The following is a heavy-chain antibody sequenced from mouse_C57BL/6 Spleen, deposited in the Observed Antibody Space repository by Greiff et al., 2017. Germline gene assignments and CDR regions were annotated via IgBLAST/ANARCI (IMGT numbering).Heavy chain of an antibody. V-gene: IGHV1-53*01. Sequence: VQLQQPGTELVKPGASVKLSCKASGYTFTSYWMHWVKQRPGQGLEWIGNINPSNGGTNYNEKFKSKATLTVDKSSSTAYMQLSSLTSEDSAVYYCARYDFYDGYSFDYWGQGTTLTVSS. CDR3: ARYDFYDGYSFDY. CDR2: INPSNGGT. J-gene: IGHJ2*01. D-gene: IGHD2-3*01. CDR1: GYTFTSYW.